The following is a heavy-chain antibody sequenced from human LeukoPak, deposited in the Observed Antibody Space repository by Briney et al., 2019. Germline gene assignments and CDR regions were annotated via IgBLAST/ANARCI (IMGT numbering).Heavy chain of an antibody. J-gene: IGHJ4*02. CDR3: ARAHSSGYYGFYFVY. D-gene: IGHD3-22*01. Sequence: ASVKLSCNASGYTFTGYYIHWVRQAPGQGLEWMGRINPNSGGTNYAQKFQGRVTMTRATSITTAYMELSRLRSDDTAVYYCARAHSSGYYGFYFVYWGQGTLVTVSS. V-gene: IGHV1-2*06. CDR2: INPNSGGT. CDR1: GYTFTGYY.